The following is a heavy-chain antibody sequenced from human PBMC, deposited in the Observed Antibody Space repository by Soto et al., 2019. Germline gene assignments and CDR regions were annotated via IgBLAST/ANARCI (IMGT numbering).Heavy chain of an antibody. J-gene: IGHJ5*02. Sequence: QVQLQESGPGLVKPSETLSLTCTVSGGSISSYYWSWIRQPAGKGLEWIGRIYTSGSTNYNPSLKRRVTMSVDTSKNQFSLKLSSVTAADTAVYYCAREIGPDYYDSSGYYSIWFDPWGQGTLVTVSS. D-gene: IGHD3-22*01. CDR1: GGSISSYY. CDR3: AREIGPDYYDSSGYYSIWFDP. CDR2: IYTSGST. V-gene: IGHV4-4*07.